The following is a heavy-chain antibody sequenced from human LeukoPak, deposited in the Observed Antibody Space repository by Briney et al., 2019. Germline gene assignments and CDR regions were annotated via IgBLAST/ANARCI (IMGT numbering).Heavy chain of an antibody. V-gene: IGHV3-23*01. CDR2: ISGSGGST. CDR3: ARGNSQAPRGSCYF. Sequence: GGSLRLSCAASGFTFSSYAMSWVRQAPGKGLEWVSAISGSGGSTYYADSVKGRFTISRDNSKNTLYLQMNSLRAEDTAVYYCARGNSQAPRGSCYFWGQGTLVTVSS. CDR1: GFTFSSYA. D-gene: IGHD2-15*01. J-gene: IGHJ4*02.